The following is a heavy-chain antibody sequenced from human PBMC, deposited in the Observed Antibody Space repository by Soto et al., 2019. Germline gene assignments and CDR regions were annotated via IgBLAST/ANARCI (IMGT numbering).Heavy chain of an antibody. CDR2: IKYSGTT. J-gene: IGHJ6*02. D-gene: IGHD6-19*01. Sequence: SETLSLTCTVSGGSISSSRCHWGWIRQPPGKGLEWIASIKYSGTTFYNPSLKSRVTLSVDTSKNQFAMKLSSVTAADTAVYYCARDKVDIGVSGTHYYYGMDVWGQGTTVTVSS. V-gene: IGHV4-39*06. CDR3: ARDKVDIGVSGTHYYYGMDV. CDR1: GGSISSSRCH.